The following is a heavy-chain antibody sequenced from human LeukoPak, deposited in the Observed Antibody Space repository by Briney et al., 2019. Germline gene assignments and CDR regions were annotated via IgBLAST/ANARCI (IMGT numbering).Heavy chain of an antibody. V-gene: IGHV3-48*03. CDR2: ISISGRTM. D-gene: IGHD3-10*01. Sequence: GGSLRLSCAASGFTFSSYEMNWVRQAPGKGLEWVSYISISGRTMYYADSVKGRFTISRDDAKNSLSLQMNSLRAEDTAVYYCARSGIKMVRGLIIKSPYHMDVWGKGTTVTVSS. J-gene: IGHJ6*03. CDR1: GFTFSSYE. CDR3: ARSGIKMVRGLIIKSPYHMDV.